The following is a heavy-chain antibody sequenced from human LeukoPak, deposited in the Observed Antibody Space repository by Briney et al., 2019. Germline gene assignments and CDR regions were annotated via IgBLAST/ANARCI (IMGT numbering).Heavy chain of an antibody. CDR2: ISGSGGST. D-gene: IGHD3-10*01. CDR1: GFTFNSYV. J-gene: IGHJ4*02. CDR3: AKGGSGSYLYYFDY. V-gene: IGHV3-23*01. Sequence: GRSLRLSCAASGFTFNSYVTSWVRQAPGKGLEWVSTISGSGGSTHYADSVRGRFTISRDNSKNTVYLQMSSLRAEDTAMYYCAKGGSGSYLYYFDYWGQGTLVTVSP.